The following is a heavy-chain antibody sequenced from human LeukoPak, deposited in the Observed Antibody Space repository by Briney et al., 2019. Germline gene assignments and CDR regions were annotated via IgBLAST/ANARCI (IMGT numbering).Heavy chain of an antibody. CDR3: ARAGGYCGRISCPYYFDY. D-gene: IGHD2-15*01. Sequence: ASVKVSCKASGYTFTSYDINWVRQATGQGLEWMGWMNPDSGNTGYAQKFQGRVTMTRNTSISTAYMELSSLRSEDTAVYYCARAGGYCGRISCPYYFDYWGQGSLVAVSS. CDR1: GYTFTSYD. J-gene: IGHJ4*02. V-gene: IGHV1-8*01. CDR2: MNPDSGNT.